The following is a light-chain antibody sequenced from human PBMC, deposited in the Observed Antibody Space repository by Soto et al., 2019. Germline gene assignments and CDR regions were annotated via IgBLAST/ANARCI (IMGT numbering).Light chain of an antibody. CDR3: QQRHMWPIT. CDR1: QSVGSY. V-gene: IGKV3-11*01. Sequence: EIVLIQSPATLSLSPGERATLSCRASQSVGSYLAWYQHKPGQAPRLLISDASNRATGIPARFSGSGSGTDFTLTISSLEPEDSAVYYCQQRHMWPITFGQGTRLEIK. CDR2: DAS. J-gene: IGKJ5*01.